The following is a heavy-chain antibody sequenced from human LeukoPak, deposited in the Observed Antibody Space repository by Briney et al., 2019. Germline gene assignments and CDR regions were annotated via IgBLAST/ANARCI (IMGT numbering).Heavy chain of an antibody. V-gene: IGHV4-59*01. CDR1: GGSISGYS. Sequence: SETLSLTRTVSGGSISGYSWTCLRQPPGQGLEWIGYFHNSRTTSYNPSLTGRVIISVDTAMDQIPLKLNSVTAADTAVYYCARGHLGLSPWGQGTLVTVSS. J-gene: IGHJ5*02. CDR2: FHNSRTT. CDR3: ARGHLGLSP. D-gene: IGHD3-10*01.